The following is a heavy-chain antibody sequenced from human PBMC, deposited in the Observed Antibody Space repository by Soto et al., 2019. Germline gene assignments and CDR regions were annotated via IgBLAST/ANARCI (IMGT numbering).Heavy chain of an antibody. Sequence: SVKVSCKASGGTFSSYAISWVRQAPGQGLEWMGGIIPIFGTANYAQKFQGRVTITADESTSTAYMELSSLRSEDTAVYYCARDWEAVAGGVWFNPWGQGTLVTVSS. J-gene: IGHJ5*02. CDR1: GGTFSSYA. CDR2: IIPIFGTA. D-gene: IGHD6-19*01. CDR3: ARDWEAVAGGVWFNP. V-gene: IGHV1-69*13.